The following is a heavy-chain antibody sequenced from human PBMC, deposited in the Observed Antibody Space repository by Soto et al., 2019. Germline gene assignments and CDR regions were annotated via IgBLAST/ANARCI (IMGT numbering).Heavy chain of an antibody. Sequence: SETLSLTCTVSGGSISSGGYYWSWIRQHPGKGLEWIGYIYYSGSTYYNPSLKSRVTISVDTSKNQFSLKLSSVTAADTAVYYCARETSLRGVMPVLDYWGQGTLVTVSS. CDR2: IYYSGST. J-gene: IGHJ4*02. CDR1: GGSISSGGYY. D-gene: IGHD3-10*01. V-gene: IGHV4-31*03. CDR3: ARETSLRGVMPVLDY.